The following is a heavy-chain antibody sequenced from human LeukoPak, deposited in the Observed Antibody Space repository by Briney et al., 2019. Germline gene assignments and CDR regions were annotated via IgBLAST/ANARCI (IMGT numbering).Heavy chain of an antibody. CDR3: ARGDSSPWYFDL. J-gene: IGHJ2*01. CDR1: GGSISSYY. CDR2: IYYSGST. V-gene: IGHV4-59*01. D-gene: IGHD6-13*01. Sequence: PSETLSLTCTVSGGSISSYYWSWIRQPPGKGLEWIGYIYYSGSTNYNPSLKSRVTISVDTSKNQFSLKLSSVAAADTAVYYCARGDSSPWYFDLWGRGTLVTVSS.